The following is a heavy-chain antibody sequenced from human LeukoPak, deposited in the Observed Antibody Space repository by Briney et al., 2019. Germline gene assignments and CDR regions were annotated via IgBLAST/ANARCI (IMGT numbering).Heavy chain of an antibody. V-gene: IGHV6-1*01. CDR2: EGYRSSGFN. J-gene: IGHJ5*02. D-gene: IGHD2-2*01. Sequence: LSLTCAISGDSVSSKSVAWNWIRKSPSRGLAWLGREGYRSSGFNEYAVSVKSRITIKPDTSKNQFSLQVNSVTPEDTAVYYCARDGPNPGYSSSWFDHWGQGTLVTVSS. CDR1: GDSVSSKSVA. CDR3: ARDGPNPGYSSSWFDH.